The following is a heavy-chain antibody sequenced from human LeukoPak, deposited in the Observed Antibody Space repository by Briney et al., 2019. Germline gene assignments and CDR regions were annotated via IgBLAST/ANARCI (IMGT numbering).Heavy chain of an antibody. CDR1: GFIFSNYN. CDR2: ISSSSSII. J-gene: IGHJ4*02. D-gene: IGHD5-12*01. Sequence: GGSLRLSCAASGFIFSNYNMNWVRQAPGKGLEWISHISSSSSIIYYADSVKGRFTVSRDNAKNSLYLLLNSLRGEDTAVYYCAKTLRGFSPSDYWGQGTLVTVSS. CDR3: AKTLRGFSPSDY. V-gene: IGHV3-48*01.